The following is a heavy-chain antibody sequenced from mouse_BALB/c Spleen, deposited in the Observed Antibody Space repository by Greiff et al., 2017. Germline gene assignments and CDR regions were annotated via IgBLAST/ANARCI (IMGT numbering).Heavy chain of an antibody. D-gene: IGHD1-1*01. CDR1: GFNIKDTY. V-gene: IGHV14-3*02. CDR3: ARGIYYYGSTAY. Sequence: VQLKQSGAELVKPGASVKLSCTASGFNIKDTYMHWVKQRPEQGLEWIGRIDPANGNTKYDPKFQGKATITADTSSNTAYLQLSSLTSEDTAVYYCARGIYYYGSTAYWGQGTLVTVSA. J-gene: IGHJ3*01. CDR2: IDPANGNT.